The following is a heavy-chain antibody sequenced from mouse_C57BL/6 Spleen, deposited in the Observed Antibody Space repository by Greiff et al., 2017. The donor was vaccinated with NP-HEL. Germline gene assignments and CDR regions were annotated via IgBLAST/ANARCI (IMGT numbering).Heavy chain of an antibody. V-gene: IGHV1-26*01. Sequence: EVQLQQSGPELVKPGASVKISCKASGYTFTDYYMNWVKQSHGKSLEWIGDINPNNGGTSYNQKFKGKATLTVDKSSSTAYMELRSLTSEDSAVYYCAYYYGSSGAMDYWGQRTSVTVSS. CDR3: AYYYGSSGAMDY. CDR2: INPNNGGT. D-gene: IGHD1-1*01. CDR1: GYTFTDYY. J-gene: IGHJ4*01.